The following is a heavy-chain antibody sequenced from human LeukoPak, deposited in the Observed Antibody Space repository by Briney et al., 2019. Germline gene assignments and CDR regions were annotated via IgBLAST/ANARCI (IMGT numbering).Heavy chain of an antibody. D-gene: IGHD4-23*01. CDR1: GFTFSSYW. CDR2: INSDGSTT. CDR3: AREYHGGNPG. Sequence: GGSLRLSSAASGFTFSSYWMHWVRQAPGKGLVWVSRINSDGSTTSYADSVKGRFTISRDNAKNTLYLQMSSLRAEDTAVYYCAREYHGGNPGWGQGTLVTVSS. V-gene: IGHV3-74*01. J-gene: IGHJ4*02.